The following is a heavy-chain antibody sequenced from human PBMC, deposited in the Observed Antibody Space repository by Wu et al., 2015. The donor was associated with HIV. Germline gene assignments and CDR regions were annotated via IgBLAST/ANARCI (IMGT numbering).Heavy chain of an antibody. CDR2: INPSGGST. Sequence: GLEWMGIINPSGGSTSYAQKFQGRVTMTRDTSTSTVYMELSSLRSEDTAVYYCARESPDIAAAGYNYWGQGTLVTVSS. D-gene: IGHD6-13*01. CDR3: ARESPDIAAAGYNY. V-gene: IGHV1-46*01. J-gene: IGHJ4*02.